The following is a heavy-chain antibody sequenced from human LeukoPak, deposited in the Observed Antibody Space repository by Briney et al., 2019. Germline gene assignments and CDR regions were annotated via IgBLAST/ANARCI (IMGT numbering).Heavy chain of an antibody. Sequence: KTSETLSLTCAVYGGSFSGYYWSWIRQPPGKGLEWIGYIYYSGSTNYNPSLKSRVTISVDTSKNQFSLKLSSVTAADTAVYYCARGRYDSSGYYYDYWGQGTLVTVSS. CDR3: ARGRYDSSGYYYDY. V-gene: IGHV4-59*01. J-gene: IGHJ4*02. CDR2: IYYSGST. CDR1: GGSFSGYY. D-gene: IGHD3-22*01.